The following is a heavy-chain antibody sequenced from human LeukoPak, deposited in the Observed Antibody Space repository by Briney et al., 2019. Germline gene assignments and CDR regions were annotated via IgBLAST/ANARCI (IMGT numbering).Heavy chain of an antibody. CDR1: GYTFTGYY. V-gene: IGHV1-2*02. J-gene: IGHJ4*02. Sequence: ASVKVSCKASGYTFTGYYMYWVRQAPGQGLEWMGWINPNSGGTYYAQKFQSRVTMTSDTSISTAYMELSRLRSDNTAVYYCARDLYGGTSATFDYWGQGTLVTVSS. CDR2: INPNSGGT. CDR3: ARDLYGGTSATFDY. D-gene: IGHD4-23*01.